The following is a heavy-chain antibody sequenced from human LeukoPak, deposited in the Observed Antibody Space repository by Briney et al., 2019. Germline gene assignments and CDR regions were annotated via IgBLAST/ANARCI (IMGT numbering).Heavy chain of an antibody. V-gene: IGHV3-48*01. CDR2: ISSSSSTI. D-gene: IGHD3-10*01. CDR3: ARAIYGSGSFPYY. J-gene: IGHJ4*02. CDR1: GFTFSSYS. Sequence: PVGSLRLSCAASGFTFSSYSMNWVRQAPGKGLEWVSYISSSSSTIYYADSVKGRFTISRDNAKNSLYLQMNSLRAEDTAVYYCARAIYGSGSFPYYWGQGTLVTASS.